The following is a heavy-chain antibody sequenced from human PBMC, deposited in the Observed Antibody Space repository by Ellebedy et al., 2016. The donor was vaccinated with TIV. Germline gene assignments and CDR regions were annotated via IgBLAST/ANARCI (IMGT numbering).Heavy chain of an antibody. CDR2: VSGSGGST. CDR1: GFAFSRYA. Sequence: PGGSLRLSCAVSGFAFSRYAMSWVRQAPGRGLEWVSAVSGSGGSTFYADSVKGRFTISRDNSENTLYLQMNSLRAEDTAMYYCAKEGDVLTGRLSARFAHWGQGTQVTASS. V-gene: IGHV3-23*01. J-gene: IGHJ4*02. D-gene: IGHD3-9*01. CDR3: AKEGDVLTGRLSARFAH.